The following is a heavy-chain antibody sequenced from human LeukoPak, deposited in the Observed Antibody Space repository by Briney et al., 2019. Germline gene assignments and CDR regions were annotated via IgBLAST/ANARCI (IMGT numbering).Heavy chain of an antibody. V-gene: IGHV3-11*01. Sequence: KPGGSLRLSCAASGFTFSDYYMSWIRQAPGKGLEWVSYISSSGSTIYYADSVKGRFTISRDNAKNSLYLQMISLRAEDTAVYYCAKNVEMATILDAFDLWGQGTMVTVSS. CDR2: ISSSGSTI. D-gene: IGHD5-24*01. CDR3: AKNVEMATILDAFDL. J-gene: IGHJ3*01. CDR1: GFTFSDYY.